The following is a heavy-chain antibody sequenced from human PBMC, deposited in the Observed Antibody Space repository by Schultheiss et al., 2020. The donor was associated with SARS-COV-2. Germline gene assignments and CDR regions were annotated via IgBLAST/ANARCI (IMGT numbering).Heavy chain of an antibody. CDR1: GYTFTSYG. CDR2: ISAYNGNT. V-gene: IGHV1-18*01. Sequence: ASVKVSCKASGYTFTSYGISWVRQAPGQGLEWMGWISAYNGNTNYAQKLQGRVTMTTDTSTSTAYMELRSLRSDDTAVYYCARAIGGCSGGSCYRPGGYFDLWGRGTLVTVSS. J-gene: IGHJ2*01. CDR3: ARAIGGCSGGSCYRPGGYFDL. D-gene: IGHD2-15*01.